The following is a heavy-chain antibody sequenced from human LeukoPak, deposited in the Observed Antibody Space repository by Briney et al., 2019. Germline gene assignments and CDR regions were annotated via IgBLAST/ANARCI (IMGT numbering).Heavy chain of an antibody. CDR1: ELTLSSNY. J-gene: IGHJ4*02. D-gene: IGHD6-19*01. V-gene: IGHV3-53*01. CDR2: IYSGGST. Sequence: GGSLRLSCAASELTLSSNYMSWIRQAPGRGLEWVSFIYSGGSTYYADSVRGRFIISRDNSKNTLYLQMNSLRAEDTAVYYCARVRGWSFDYWGQGTLVTVSS. CDR3: ARVRGWSFDY.